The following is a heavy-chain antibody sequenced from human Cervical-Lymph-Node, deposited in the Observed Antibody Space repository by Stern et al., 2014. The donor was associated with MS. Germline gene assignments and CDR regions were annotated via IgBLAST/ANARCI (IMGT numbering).Heavy chain of an antibody. CDR2: IYPDDSDT. Sequence: EVQLVESGAEVKKPGESLKISCKASGYSFTQYWIGWVRQMPGKGLEWMGIIYPDDSDTRYTPSFRGQVTISADKSINTAFLQWSSLKASDTATYYCARPLGFGSAADSWGQGSLVTVSS. D-gene: IGHD3-10*01. J-gene: IGHJ4*02. V-gene: IGHV5-51*03. CDR3: ARPLGFGSAADS. CDR1: GYSFTQYW.